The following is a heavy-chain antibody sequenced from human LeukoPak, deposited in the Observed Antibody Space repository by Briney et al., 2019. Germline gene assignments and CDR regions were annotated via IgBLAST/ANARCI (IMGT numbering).Heavy chain of an antibody. CDR2: VSGSGGRT. D-gene: IGHD3-16*01. V-gene: IGHV3-23*01. CDR1: GFTFGNYA. CDR3: AKGRGPWVVWDMDV. Sequence: GGSLRLSCADSGFTFGNYAMRWVRQAPGKGGEWGSGVSGSGGRTYYAESGKGRVTISRENSKNTVYLQVNSLRADDTAVYYCAKGRGPWVVWDMDVWGKGTTVTVSS. J-gene: IGHJ6*03.